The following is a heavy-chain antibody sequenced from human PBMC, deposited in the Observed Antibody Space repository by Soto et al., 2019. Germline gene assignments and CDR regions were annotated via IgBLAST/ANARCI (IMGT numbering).Heavy chain of an antibody. J-gene: IGHJ4*02. V-gene: IGHV4-39*01. CDR1: GGSISSSSYY. Sequence: SETLSLTCTVSGGSISSSSYYWGWIRQPPGMGLEWIGTIYYNGSTSYAPSLKSRVTISVDTSKNQFSLILSSVTAADTAVYYCARRMVRGIITFDYWGQGALVTVSS. D-gene: IGHD3-10*01. CDR2: IYYNGST. CDR3: ARRMVRGIITFDY.